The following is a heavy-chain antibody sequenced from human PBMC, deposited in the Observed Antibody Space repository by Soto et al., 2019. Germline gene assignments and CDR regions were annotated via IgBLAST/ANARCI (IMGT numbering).Heavy chain of an antibody. CDR1: GGTFSSYA. V-gene: IGHV1-69*01. CDR3: VHRRDGYNSAFFDY. Sequence: QVQLVQSGAEVKKPGSSVKVSYKASGGTFSSYAFSWVRQAPGQGLEWMGGIIRIFHTPTYAQKFQGRVTITADESTSTAYMELISLRSDDTAVYYCVHRRDGYNSAFFDYWGQGTLVTVSS. D-gene: IGHD5-12*01. J-gene: IGHJ4*02. CDR2: IIRIFHTP.